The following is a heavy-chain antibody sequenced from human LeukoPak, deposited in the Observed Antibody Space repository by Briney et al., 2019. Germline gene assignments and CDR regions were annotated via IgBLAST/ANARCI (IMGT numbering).Heavy chain of an antibody. CDR1: GFTFSSYS. D-gene: IGHD5-18*01. J-gene: IGHJ4*02. Sequence: GGSLRLSCAASGFTFSSYSMNWVRQAPGKGLEWVSSISSSSSYIYYADSVKGRFTIYRDNAKNSLYLQMNSLRAEDTAVYYCASDQWGIQEYYFDYWGQGTLVTVSS. V-gene: IGHV3-21*01. CDR3: ASDQWGIQEYYFDY. CDR2: ISSSSSYI.